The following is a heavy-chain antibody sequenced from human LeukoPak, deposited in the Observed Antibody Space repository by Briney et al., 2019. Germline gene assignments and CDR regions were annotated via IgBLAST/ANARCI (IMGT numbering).Heavy chain of an antibody. CDR2: ISSSSSYI. CDR3: ARDPQDYYGMDV. V-gene: IGHV3-21*01. Sequence: PGGSLRLSCAASGFTFSSYSMNWVRQAPGKGLEWVSSISSSSSYIYYADSVKGRFTISRDNAKNSLYLQMNSLRAEDTAVYYCARDPQDYYGMDVWGKGTTVTVSS. J-gene: IGHJ6*04. CDR1: GFTFSSYS.